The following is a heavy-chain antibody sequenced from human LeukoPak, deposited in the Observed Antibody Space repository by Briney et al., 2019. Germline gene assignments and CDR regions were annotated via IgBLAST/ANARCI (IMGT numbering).Heavy chain of an antibody. CDR3: AGGELSIAAARFDY. CDR1: GFTFSSRDW. J-gene: IGHJ4*02. V-gene: IGHV3-7*01. CDR2: IKQDGSEK. D-gene: IGHD6-13*01. Sequence: PGGSLRLSCVAPGFTFSSRDWMTWVRQAPGKGLEWVANIKQDGSEKNYVDSVKGRFTISRDNAKNSVDLQMNSLRVEDTAVYYCAGGELSIAAARFDYWGQGTLVTVSS.